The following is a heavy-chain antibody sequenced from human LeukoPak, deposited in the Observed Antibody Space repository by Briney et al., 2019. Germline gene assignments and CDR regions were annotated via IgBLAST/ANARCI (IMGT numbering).Heavy chain of an antibody. CDR2: IYSGGSA. J-gene: IGHJ3*02. CDR3: ARQAYDTAFAAFDI. D-gene: IGHD3-22*01. V-gene: IGHV4-4*07. Sequence: PSETLSLTCTVSGGSISGYYWPWLRQPARGGLEWLGRIYSGGSANYNPSLKSRVIMSLDKSKSQFSLDLGSVTPADRAVYYCARQAYDTAFAAFDIWGQGTLVPVSS. CDR1: GGSISGYY.